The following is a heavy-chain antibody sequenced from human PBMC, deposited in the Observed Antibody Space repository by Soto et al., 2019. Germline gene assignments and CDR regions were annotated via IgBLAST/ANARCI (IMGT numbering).Heavy chain of an antibody. V-gene: IGHV3-9*01. D-gene: IGHD3-10*02. CDR2: ISWNSDTV. CDR3: AKSLRRKSLTGWTHVVDI. J-gene: IGHJ3*02. Sequence: EVQLLESGGGLVLPGTSLRLSCAASGFTFDDYAMHWVRQAPGKGLEWVSGISWNSDTVVYADSAKGRFTISRDNAKNSLYLQMNSLRTEDTALLYCAKSLRRKSLTGWTHVVDIWGRGTMVTVSS. CDR1: GFTFDDYA.